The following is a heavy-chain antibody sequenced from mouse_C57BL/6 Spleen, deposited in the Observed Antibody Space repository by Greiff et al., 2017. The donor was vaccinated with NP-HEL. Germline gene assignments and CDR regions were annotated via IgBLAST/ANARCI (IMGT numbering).Heavy chain of an antibody. CDR2: IDPENGDT. CDR3: TTRRYSNSWFAY. J-gene: IGHJ3*01. D-gene: IGHD2-5*01. V-gene: IGHV14-4*01. Sequence: EVQLQQSGAELVRPGASVKLSCTASGFNIKDDYMHWVKQRPEQGLEWIGWIDPENGDTEYASKFQGKATITADTSSNTAYLQLSSLTSEDTAVYYCTTRRYSNSWFAYWGQGTLVTVSA. CDR1: GFNIKDDY.